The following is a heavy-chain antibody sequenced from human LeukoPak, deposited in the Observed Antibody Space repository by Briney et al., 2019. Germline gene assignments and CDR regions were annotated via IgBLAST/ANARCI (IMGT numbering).Heavy chain of an antibody. Sequence: PGGSLRLSCAASGFTFSSYGMSWVRQAPGKGLEWVSAISGSGGSTYYADSVKGRFTISRDNSTNTLYLQMNSLRAEDTAVYYCAKGGLPYDILTGYDYWGQGTLVTVSS. J-gene: IGHJ4*02. D-gene: IGHD3-9*01. CDR2: ISGSGGST. CDR1: GFTFSSYG. CDR3: AKGGLPYDILTGYDY. V-gene: IGHV3-23*01.